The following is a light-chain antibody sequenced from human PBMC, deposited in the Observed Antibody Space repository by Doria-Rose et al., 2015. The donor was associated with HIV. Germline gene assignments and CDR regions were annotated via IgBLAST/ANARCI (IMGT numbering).Light chain of an antibody. CDR2: DGS. Sequence: TQSPGTLSLSPGERATLSCRASQSFSSTYLAWYQQKPGQAPSLLIYDGSTRATGIPERFRASGSGTDFTLTINRLEPEDFALYYCHQYGTSWTFGQGTKVEI. V-gene: IGKV3-20*01. CDR3: HQYGTSWT. CDR1: QSFSSTY. J-gene: IGKJ1*01.